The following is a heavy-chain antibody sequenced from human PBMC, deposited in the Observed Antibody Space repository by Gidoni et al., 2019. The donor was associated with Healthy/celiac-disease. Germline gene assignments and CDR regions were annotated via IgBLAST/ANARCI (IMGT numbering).Heavy chain of an antibody. Sequence: EVQLVESGGGLVQPGGSLRLSCAAAGFTFSSYSMNWVRQAPGKGLEWVSYIRSSSSTIYYADSVKGRFTISRDNAKNSLYLQMNSLRDEDTAVYYCARDLSLRCTGGVCSYYYYGMDVWGQGTTVTVSS. J-gene: IGHJ6*02. CDR3: ARDLSLRCTGGVCSYYYYGMDV. V-gene: IGHV3-48*02. CDR1: GFTFSSYS. D-gene: IGHD2-8*02. CDR2: IRSSSSTI.